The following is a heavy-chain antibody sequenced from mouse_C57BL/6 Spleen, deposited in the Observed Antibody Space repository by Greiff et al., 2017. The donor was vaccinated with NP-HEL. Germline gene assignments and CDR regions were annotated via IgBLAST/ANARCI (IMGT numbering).Heavy chain of an antibody. J-gene: IGHJ1*03. D-gene: IGHD1-1*01. CDR2: IDPETGGT. V-gene: IGHV1-15*01. CDR3: TRYYYGSSYGYFDV. Sequence: QVQLQKSGAELVRPGASVTLSCKASGYTFTDYEMHWVKQTPVHGLEWIGAIDPETGGTAYNQKFKGKAILTADKSSSTAYMELRSLTSEDSAVYYCTRYYYGSSYGYFDVWGTGTTVTVSS. CDR1: GYTFTDYE.